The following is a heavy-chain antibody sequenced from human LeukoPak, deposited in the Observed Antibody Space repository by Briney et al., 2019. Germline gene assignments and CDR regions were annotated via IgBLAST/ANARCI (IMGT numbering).Heavy chain of an antibody. CDR2: IDWDDEK. D-gene: IGHD3-22*01. V-gene: IGHV2-70*04. CDR3: ARMMGITMTFDV. Sequence: SGPALVKPTQTLTLTCTFSGFSLTTTGMRVSWIRQPPGKALEWLARIDWDDEKFYSTSLRTRLTISSDTSKDQVVLTMTNVDPVDTATYICARMMGITMTFDVWGQGAMVAVSS. J-gene: IGHJ3*01. CDR1: GFSLTTTGMR.